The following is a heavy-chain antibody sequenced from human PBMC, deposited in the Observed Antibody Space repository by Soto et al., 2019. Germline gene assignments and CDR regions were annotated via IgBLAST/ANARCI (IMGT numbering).Heavy chain of an antibody. J-gene: IGHJ4*02. Sequence: QVQLQESGPGLVKPSGTLSLTCAVSGGSISSSNWWSWVRQPPGKGLEWIGEIYHSGSTNYNPSLKIRLPISVHQSKHPFSLKLSSVTAADTAVYYCARGWLQPQYYFAYWGQGTLVTVSS. V-gene: IGHV4-4*02. D-gene: IGHD5-12*01. CDR1: GGSISSSNW. CDR2: IYHSGST. CDR3: ARGWLQPQYYFAY.